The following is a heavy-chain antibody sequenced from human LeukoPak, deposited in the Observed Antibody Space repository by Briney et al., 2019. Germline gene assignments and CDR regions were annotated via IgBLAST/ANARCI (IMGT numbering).Heavy chain of an antibody. CDR1: GFTVSSTY. CDR3: ARIVAGGAFDI. V-gene: IGHV3-66*01. J-gene: IGHJ3*02. Sequence: GGSLRLSCAASGFTVSSTYMTWVRQAPGKGLEWVSVIYSGGSTYYADSVKGRFTISRDNSKNTLYLQMNSLRAGDTAVYYCARIVAGGAFDIWGQGTMVTVSS. D-gene: IGHD1-26*01. CDR2: IYSGGST.